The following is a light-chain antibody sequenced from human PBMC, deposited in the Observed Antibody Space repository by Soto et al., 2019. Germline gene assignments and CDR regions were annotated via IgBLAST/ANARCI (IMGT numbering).Light chain of an antibody. V-gene: IGKV1-17*01. J-gene: IGKJ2*01. CDR2: AAS. CDR3: QQHNSFPRS. CDR1: QTVTSY. Sequence: DVQMTQSPSSLSASVGDSLTLTCRASQTVTSYLNWYQQKPGKAPKLPIYAASTLQSGVPSRFSGSGSGTEFTLTISSLQPEDYATYYCQQHNSFPRSFGQGTKVDIK.